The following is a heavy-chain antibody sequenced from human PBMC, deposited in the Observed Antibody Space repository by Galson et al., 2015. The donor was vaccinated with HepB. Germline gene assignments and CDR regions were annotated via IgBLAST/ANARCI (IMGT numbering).Heavy chain of an antibody. D-gene: IGHD6-19*01. CDR3: ARGLIAVAGTRLDY. J-gene: IGHJ4*02. CDR1: GGTFSSYA. Sequence: SVKVSCKASGGTFSSYAISWVRQAPGQGLEWMGGIIPIFGTANYAQKFQGRVTITADKSTSTAYMELSSLRSEDTAVYYCARGLIAVAGTRLDYWGQGTLVTVSS. V-gene: IGHV1-69*06. CDR2: IIPIFGTA.